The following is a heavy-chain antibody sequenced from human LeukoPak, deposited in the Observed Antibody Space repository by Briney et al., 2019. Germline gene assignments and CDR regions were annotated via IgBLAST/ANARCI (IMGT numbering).Heavy chain of an antibody. J-gene: IGHJ5*02. D-gene: IGHD3-22*01. V-gene: IGHV4-59*01. CDR1: GGSISSYY. CDR3: ARRNYYDSSAPFDP. Sequence: SETLSLTCSVSGGSISSYYWSWIRQPPGKGLEWIGYIYYSGSTNYNPSLKSRVTISVDTSKNQFSLKLSSVTAADTAVYYCARRNYYDSSAPFDPWGQGTLVTVSS. CDR2: IYYSGST.